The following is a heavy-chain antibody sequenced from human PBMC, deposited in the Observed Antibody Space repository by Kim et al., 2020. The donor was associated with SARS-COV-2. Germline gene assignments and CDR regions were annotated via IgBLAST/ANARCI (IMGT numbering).Heavy chain of an antibody. Sequence: GGSLRLSCAASGFTFSGSAMHWVRQASGKGLEWVGRIRSKANSYATAYAASVKGRFTISRDDSKNTAYLQMNSLKTEDTAVYYCTRHEDVLRYFDWSPGMDGRGQGTTVTVSS. CDR1: GFTFSGSA. CDR2: IRSKANSYAT. J-gene: IGHJ6*02. V-gene: IGHV3-73*01. D-gene: IGHD3-9*01. CDR3: TRHEDVLRYFDWSPGMDG.